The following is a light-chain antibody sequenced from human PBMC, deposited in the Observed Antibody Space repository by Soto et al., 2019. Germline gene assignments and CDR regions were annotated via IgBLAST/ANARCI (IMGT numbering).Light chain of an antibody. V-gene: IGKV1-5*03. CDR1: QIIGSW. Sequence: DIQLTQSPSTLSASVGDRVTITCRASQIIGSWLAWYQQKPGRAPKPLIYKASTLESGVPSRFSGSESGTEFTLTISSLQPDDFATYCCQQYNSYPYTFGQGTKVDIK. CDR3: QQYNSYPYT. CDR2: KAS. J-gene: IGKJ2*01.